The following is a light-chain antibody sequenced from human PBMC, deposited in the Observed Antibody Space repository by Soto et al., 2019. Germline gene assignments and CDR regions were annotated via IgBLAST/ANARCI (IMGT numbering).Light chain of an antibody. V-gene: IGKV3-20*01. CDR1: QSVTSNF. CDR2: GAS. Sequence: EIVLTQAPGTLSLSPGERASLSCRASQSVTSNFLAWYQQKPGRAPRLLIYGASSRATGIPDRFSGSGSGTDFTLTITRLEPEDFAVYCCQQYGRSLWTFGQGTNVEIK. J-gene: IGKJ1*01. CDR3: QQYGRSLWT.